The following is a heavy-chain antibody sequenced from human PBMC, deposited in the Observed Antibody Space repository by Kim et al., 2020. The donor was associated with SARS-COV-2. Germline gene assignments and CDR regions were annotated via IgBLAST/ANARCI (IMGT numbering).Heavy chain of an antibody. CDR1: GGSISSYY. D-gene: IGHD4-17*01. CDR2: IYYSGST. J-gene: IGHJ4*02. Sequence: SETLSLTCTVSGGSISSYYWSWIRQPPGKGLEWIGYIYYSGSTNYNPSLKSRVTISVDTSKNQFSLKLSSVTAADTAVYYCARVINGDYVYFDYWGQGTLVTVSS. CDR3: ARVINGDYVYFDY. V-gene: IGHV4-59*01.